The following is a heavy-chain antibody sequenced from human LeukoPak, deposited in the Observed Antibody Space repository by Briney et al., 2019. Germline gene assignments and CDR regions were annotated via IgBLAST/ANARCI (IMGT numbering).Heavy chain of an antibody. CDR2: ISFSGTT. J-gene: IGHJ6*03. CDR3: ARISPSSGTYWGTLYYYMDV. V-gene: IGHV4-59*01. CDR1: GGSITNYY. D-gene: IGHD1-26*01. Sequence: PSQTLSLTCTVSGGSITNYYWTWIRQPPGKGLEWMGYISFSGTTNYNPSLKSRVTISLDTSNSQFSLRPTSVTAADTAVYYCARISPSSGTYWGTLYYYMDVWGKGTTVTVSS.